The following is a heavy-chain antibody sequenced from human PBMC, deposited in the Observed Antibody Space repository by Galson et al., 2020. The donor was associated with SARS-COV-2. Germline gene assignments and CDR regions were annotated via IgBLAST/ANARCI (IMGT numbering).Heavy chain of an antibody. CDR1: VGSLSGYS. Sequence: SETLSLTCAVYVGSLSGYSWSWIRQPPGKGLEWVWEINHGGNTNYNPSLKSRVTISLHTSNNQFSLKLTSVTAADTAIYYCARRIWSGPPTNWYFDLWGRGTLVTVSS. J-gene: IGHJ2*01. V-gene: IGHV4-34*01. CDR2: INHGGNT. D-gene: IGHD3-3*01. CDR3: ARRIWSGPPTNWYFDL.